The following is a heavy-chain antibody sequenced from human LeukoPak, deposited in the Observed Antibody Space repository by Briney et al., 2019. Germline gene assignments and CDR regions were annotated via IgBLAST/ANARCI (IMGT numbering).Heavy chain of an antibody. V-gene: IGHV4-34*01. D-gene: IGHD1-26*01. CDR1: GGSFSIYS. Sequence: SETLSLTCAVYGGSFSIYSWSWIRQSPGKGLEWIGEINPSGSTAYNPSLKSRVTISLDTSKNQFSLRLNSVTAADTAIYYCAKSGGYGLIDYWGQGTLVTVSS. CDR2: INPSGST. J-gene: IGHJ4*02. CDR3: AKSGGYGLIDY.